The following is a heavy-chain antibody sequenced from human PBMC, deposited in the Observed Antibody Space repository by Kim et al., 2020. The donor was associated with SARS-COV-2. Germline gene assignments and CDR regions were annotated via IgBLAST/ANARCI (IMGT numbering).Heavy chain of an antibody. Sequence: SETLSLTCAVYGGSFSGYYWSWIRQPPGKGLEWIGEINHSGSTNYNPSLKSRVTISVDTSKNQFSLKLSSVTAADTAVYYCARGRRDVVAASYWFDPWGQGTLVTVSS. D-gene: IGHD2-15*01. CDR2: INHSGST. CDR1: GGSFSGYY. V-gene: IGHV4-34*01. CDR3: ARGRRDVVAASYWFDP. J-gene: IGHJ5*02.